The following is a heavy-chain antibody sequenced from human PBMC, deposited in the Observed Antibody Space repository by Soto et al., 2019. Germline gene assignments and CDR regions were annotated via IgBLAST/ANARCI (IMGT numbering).Heavy chain of an antibody. CDR2: IIPIFGTA. J-gene: IGHJ4*02. CDR1: VGTFSSYA. CDR3: ARDYSYGYIY. D-gene: IGHD5-18*01. Sequence: QVQLVQSGAEVKKPGSSVKVSCKASVGTFSSYAISWVRQAPGQGLEWMGGIIPIFGTANYAQKFQGRVTITADESPSTAYTELSSMRSEDTAVYYCARDYSYGYIYWGQGTLVTVSS. V-gene: IGHV1-69*12.